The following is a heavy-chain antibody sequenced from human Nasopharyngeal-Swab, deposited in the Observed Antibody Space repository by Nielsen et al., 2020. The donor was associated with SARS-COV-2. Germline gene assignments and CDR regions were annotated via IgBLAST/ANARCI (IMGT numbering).Heavy chain of an antibody. CDR2: INPNDGTT. Sequence: ASVKVSCKASGYTFTTYYIHWVRQAPGQGLEWMGIINPNDGTTSSAQQFRGRLTMTRDTSTNTVFMDLSILRSDHTATYFCARSTTMVTRITRTPGVVLPYWGQGTLVTVSS. CDR3: ARSTTMVTRITRTPGVVLPY. D-gene: IGHD2-21*02. CDR1: GYTFTTYY. J-gene: IGHJ4*02. V-gene: IGHV1-46*01.